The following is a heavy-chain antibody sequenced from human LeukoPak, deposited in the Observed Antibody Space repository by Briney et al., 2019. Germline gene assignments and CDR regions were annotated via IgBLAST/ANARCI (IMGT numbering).Heavy chain of an antibody. J-gene: IGHJ4*02. CDR1: GFIISGDS. CDR3: ARGPPYGSRSDFLDY. CDR2: LKEDVSAR. V-gene: IGHV3-7*01. D-gene: IGHD3-10*01. Sequence: GGSLRLSCAASGFIISGDSMNWVRQAPGKGLEWVASLKEDVSARNLVDSVKGRFTISTDNAKNSLYLQMNSLRVEDTAVYYCARGPPYGSRSDFLDYWGLGTLVTVSS.